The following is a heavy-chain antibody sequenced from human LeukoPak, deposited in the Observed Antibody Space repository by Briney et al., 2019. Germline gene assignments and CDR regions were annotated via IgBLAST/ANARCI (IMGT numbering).Heavy chain of an antibody. CDR1: GFTFSSYA. J-gene: IGHJ4*02. V-gene: IGHV3-23*01. CDR2: ISGSGSTT. Sequence: GGSLRLSCAASGFTFSSYAMSWVRQAPGKGLEWVSAISGSGSTTYYADSVKGRFTIPRDNSKNTLYLQMNSLRAEDTAVYYCAKGGSYSPYYFVYWGQGTLVTVSS. CDR3: AKGGSYSPYYFVY. D-gene: IGHD1-26*01.